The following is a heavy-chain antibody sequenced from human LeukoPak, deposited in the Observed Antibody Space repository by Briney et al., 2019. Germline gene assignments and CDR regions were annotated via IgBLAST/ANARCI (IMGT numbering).Heavy chain of an antibody. CDR3: ARGPQTGFDP. Sequence: GGSLRLSCAASGFTFSSYEMNWVRQAPGKGLEWVSYISSSGSTIYYADSVKGRFTISRDNAKNSLYLQMNCLRAEDTAVYYCARGPQTGFDPWGQGTLVTVSS. CDR1: GFTFSSYE. CDR2: ISSSGSTI. J-gene: IGHJ5*02. V-gene: IGHV3-48*03.